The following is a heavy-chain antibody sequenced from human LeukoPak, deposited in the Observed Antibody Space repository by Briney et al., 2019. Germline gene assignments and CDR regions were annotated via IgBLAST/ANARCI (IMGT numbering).Heavy chain of an antibody. V-gene: IGHV1-2*02. CDR3: ARDYCSSTSCYVDY. Sequence: ASVKVSCKASGYTFTSYDINWVRQATGQGLEWMGWINPNSGGTNYAQKFQGRVTMTRDTSISTAYMELSRLRSDDTAVYYCARDYCSSTSCYVDYWGQGTLVTVSS. CDR1: GYTFTSYD. J-gene: IGHJ4*02. CDR2: INPNSGGT. D-gene: IGHD2-2*01.